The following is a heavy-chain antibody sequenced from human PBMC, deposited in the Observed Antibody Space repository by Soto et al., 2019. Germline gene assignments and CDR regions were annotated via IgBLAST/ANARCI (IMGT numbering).Heavy chain of an antibody. CDR1: GFTFSSYG. CDR2: ISYDGSNK. CDR3: AKDVLRFLEWLAFYGMDV. V-gene: IGHV3-30*18. J-gene: IGHJ6*02. Sequence: QVQLVESGGGVVQPGRSLRLSCAASGFTFSSYGMHWVRQAPGKGLEWVAVISYDGSNKYYADSVKGRFTISRDNSKNTLYLQMNSLRAEDTAVYYCAKDVLRFLEWLAFYGMDVWGQGTTVTVPS. D-gene: IGHD3-3*01.